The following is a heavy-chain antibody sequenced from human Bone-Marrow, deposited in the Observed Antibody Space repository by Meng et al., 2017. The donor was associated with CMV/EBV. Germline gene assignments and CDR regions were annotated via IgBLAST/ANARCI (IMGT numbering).Heavy chain of an antibody. CDR1: GWTFTHFY. CDR3: ARALPASYYYDSSGPPR. Sequence: ASVKVSCKASGWTFTHFYIYWVRQAPGQGLEWMGCISPHSGGTNYAQKFQGRVAMTRDTSISTAYLELSRLTSDDTAVYYCARALPASYYYDSSGPPRWGQGTLVTVSS. V-gene: IGHV1-2*02. CDR2: ISPHSGGT. D-gene: IGHD3-22*01. J-gene: IGHJ4*02.